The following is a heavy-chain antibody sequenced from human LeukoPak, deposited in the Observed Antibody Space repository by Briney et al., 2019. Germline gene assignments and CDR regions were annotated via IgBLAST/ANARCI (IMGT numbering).Heavy chain of an antibody. CDR3: ARVVAATFIFDYMDV. D-gene: IGHD3-3*02. V-gene: IGHV3-23*01. J-gene: IGHJ6*03. CDR2: ISGSGGRT. CDR1: GFTFSSYG. Sequence: PGGSLRLSCAASGFTFSSYGMNWVRQAPGKGLEWVSGISGSGGRTYYADSVKGRFTISRDNSENTLYLQMNSLRAEDTAVYYCARVVAATFIFDYMDVWGKGATVTVSS.